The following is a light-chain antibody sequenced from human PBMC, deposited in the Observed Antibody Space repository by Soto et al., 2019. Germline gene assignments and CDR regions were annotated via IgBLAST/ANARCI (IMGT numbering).Light chain of an antibody. J-gene: IGKJ4*01. Sequence: DIQMTQSPSSLSASVGDRVTITCRASQSISSYLNWYQQKPGKAPKLLIYAASSLQSGVPSRFSGSGSGTDFTLTISSLQPEDFATYYCQQSYSTLTFGGGTKWEIK. CDR2: AAS. V-gene: IGKV1-39*01. CDR1: QSISSY. CDR3: QQSYSTLT.